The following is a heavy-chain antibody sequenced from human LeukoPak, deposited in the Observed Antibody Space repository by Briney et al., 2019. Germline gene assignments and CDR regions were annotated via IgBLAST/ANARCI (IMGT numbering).Heavy chain of an antibody. J-gene: IGHJ4*02. CDR2: ISPRGGGT. V-gene: IGHV3-23*01. Sequence: GGPLRLSCAASGFTFSSYGMSWVRQAPGKGLEWLSGISPRGGGTYYTDSVKGRFTISRDDSKNTLSLQMNSLRVEDTAVYYCARDLAWGAFDYWGQGTLVTVSS. CDR3: ARDLAWGAFDY. CDR1: GFTFSSYG. D-gene: IGHD7-27*01.